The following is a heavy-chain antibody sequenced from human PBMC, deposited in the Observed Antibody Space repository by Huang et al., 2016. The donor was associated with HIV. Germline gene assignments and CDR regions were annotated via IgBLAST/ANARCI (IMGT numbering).Heavy chain of an antibody. CDR1: GFTSTANH. CDR2: SYSSGKT. CDR3: VRGPEDSWYGSHYYAMDV. Sequence: HLVESGGDWIHPGGSLRLSCEASGFTSTANHLSWVRQAPGKGLEWVSVSYSSGKTYYADSVRGRFTISRDTSKNIVFLQLNSLRAGDTAVYYCVRGPEDSWYGSHYYAMDVWGQGTTVTVAS. D-gene: IGHD6-13*01. V-gene: IGHV3-53*01. J-gene: IGHJ6*02.